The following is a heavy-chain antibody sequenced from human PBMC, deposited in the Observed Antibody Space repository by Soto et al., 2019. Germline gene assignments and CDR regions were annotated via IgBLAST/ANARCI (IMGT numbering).Heavy chain of an antibody. D-gene: IGHD6-19*01. CDR2: IWYDGSNI. V-gene: IGHV3-33*08. CDR1: GFTFDDYA. Sequence: VQLVESGGGLVQPGRSLRLSCAASGFTFDDYAMHWVRQAPGKGLEWVAVIWYDGSNIYYADSVKGRFTISRDNSKDTLDLQMNSLRAEDTAVYYCARDREQWLVGYYFDYWGQGTLVTVSS. CDR3: ARDREQWLVGYYFDY. J-gene: IGHJ4*02.